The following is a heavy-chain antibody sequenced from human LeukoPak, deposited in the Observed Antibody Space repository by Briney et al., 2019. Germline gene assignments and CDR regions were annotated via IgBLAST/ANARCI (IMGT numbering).Heavy chain of an antibody. CDR3: ATDLLAEAERY. Sequence: GSSVKVSCKASGYTFTGYYMHWVRQAPGQGLEWMGRINPNSGGTNYAQKFQGRVTMTRDTSISTAYMELSRLRSDDTAVYYCATDLLAEAERYWGQGTLVTVSS. CDR2: INPNSGGT. J-gene: IGHJ4*02. CDR1: GYTFTGYY. V-gene: IGHV1-2*06. D-gene: IGHD6-13*01.